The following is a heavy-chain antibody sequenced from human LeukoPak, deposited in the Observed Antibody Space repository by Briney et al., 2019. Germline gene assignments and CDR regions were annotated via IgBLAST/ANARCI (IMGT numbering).Heavy chain of an antibody. D-gene: IGHD3-3*01. CDR3: ARTRYYDFWSGSH. V-gene: IGHV1-2*02. CDR2: INPNSGGT. J-gene: IGHJ4*02. Sequence: ASVKVSCKASGYTFTGYYMHWVRQAPGQGLEWMGWINPNSGGTNYAQKFQGRVTMTTDTSTSTAYMELRSLRSDDTAVYYCARTRYYDFWSGSHWGQGTLVTVSS. CDR1: GYTFTGYY.